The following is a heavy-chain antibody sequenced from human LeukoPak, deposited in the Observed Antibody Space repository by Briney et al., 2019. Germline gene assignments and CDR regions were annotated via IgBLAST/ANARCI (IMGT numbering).Heavy chain of an antibody. Sequence: GGSLRLSCAASGFTFSSYAMSWVRQAPGKGLEWVSAISGSGGSTYYADSVKGRFTISRDNSKNTLYLQMNSLRAEDTAVYYCTTDLTSAIFYYWGQGTLVTVSS. J-gene: IGHJ4*02. V-gene: IGHV3-23*01. CDR3: TTDLTSAIFYY. CDR1: GFTFSSYA. CDR2: ISGSGGST.